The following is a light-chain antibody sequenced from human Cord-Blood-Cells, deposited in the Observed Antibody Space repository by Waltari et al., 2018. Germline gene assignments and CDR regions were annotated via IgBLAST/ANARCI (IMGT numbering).Light chain of an antibody. J-gene: IGLJ2*01. Sequence: QSALTQPRSVSGSPGQLVTISCTGTTSFVGGHNFYSWYQQHPGKAPKLMIYDVSKRPSGVPDRFSGSKSGNTASLTISGLQAEDEADYYCCSYAGSYVVFGGGTKLTVL. V-gene: IGLV2-11*01. CDR1: TSFVGGHNF. CDR3: CSYAGSYVV. CDR2: DVS.